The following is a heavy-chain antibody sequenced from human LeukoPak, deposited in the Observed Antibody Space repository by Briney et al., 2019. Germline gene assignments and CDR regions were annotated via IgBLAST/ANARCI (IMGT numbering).Heavy chain of an antibody. CDR1: GFTFSSYS. D-gene: IGHD6-13*01. CDR2: ISYSSTYI. J-gene: IGHJ4*02. Sequence: PGGSLRLSCAASGFTFSSYSMNWVRQAPGKGLEGFPSISYSSTYIYYAGSVKGRFTISRDSAKNSLYLQMNSLRAEDTAVYYCATSSHLAAAADFDYWGQGTLVTVSS. CDR3: ATSSHLAAAADFDY. V-gene: IGHV3-21*01.